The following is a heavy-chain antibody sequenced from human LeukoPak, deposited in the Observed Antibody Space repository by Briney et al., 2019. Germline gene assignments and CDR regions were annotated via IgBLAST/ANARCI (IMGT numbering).Heavy chain of an antibody. CDR2: INHSGSP. CDR3: ARRGADSPRYYYGSGSYAGEAYYYGMEV. V-gene: IGHV4-34*01. J-gene: IGHJ6*04. D-gene: IGHD3-10*01. Sequence: SETLSLTCGVYGGSFSGYCCGWVRQPPAKGLEWIGEINHSGSPNNNPSLKSRVTISVDTPQNQFSPKLRSVSAADTAVYYCARRGADSPRYYYGSGSYAGEAYYYGMEVWGKGTTVTVSS. CDR1: GGSFSGYC.